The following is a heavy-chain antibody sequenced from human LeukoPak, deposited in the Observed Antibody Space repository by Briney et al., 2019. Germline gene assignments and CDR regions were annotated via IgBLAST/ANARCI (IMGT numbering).Heavy chain of an antibody. J-gene: IGHJ4*02. CDR3: ASRKLGNDY. CDR1: GGSISSNTYY. Sequence: SETLSLTCTVSGGSISSNTYYWGWIRQPPGKGLEWIGSIYYSGSTYYNPSLKSRVTISVDTSKNQFSLKLSSVTAADTAVYYCASRKLGNDYWGQGTLVTVSS. D-gene: IGHD7-27*01. V-gene: IGHV4-39*07. CDR2: IYYSGST.